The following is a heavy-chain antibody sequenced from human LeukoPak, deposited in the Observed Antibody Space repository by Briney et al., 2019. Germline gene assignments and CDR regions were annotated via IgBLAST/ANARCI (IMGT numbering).Heavy chain of an antibody. CDR1: GFSFSNSW. CDR2: IKQDGSAK. J-gene: IGHJ4*02. CDR3: GREHSSSWYDASFDY. Sequence: GGSLRLSCEASGFSFSNSWMSWVRQAPGKGLQWVADIKQDGSAKNYVDSVKGRFTISRDNAKSSLYLQMSSLRAEDTAVYYCGREHSSSWYDASFDYWAQGPLVTVPS. V-gene: IGHV3-7*01. D-gene: IGHD6-13*01.